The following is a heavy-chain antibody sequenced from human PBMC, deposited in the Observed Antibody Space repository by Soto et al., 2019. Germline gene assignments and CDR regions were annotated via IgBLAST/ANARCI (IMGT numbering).Heavy chain of an antibody. J-gene: IGHJ4*02. V-gene: IGHV1-3*01. CDR2: INAANGNT. Sequence: ASVQVSCKASGYFFANYAIHWVRQAPGQRLEWMGWINAANGNTKYSQKFQDRVTITRDTSATTAYMELSSLTSEDTAVYYCARGPYNGVLCPLKGDDWGQGSLITV. D-gene: IGHD2-8*01. CDR1: GYFFANYA. CDR3: ARGPYNGVLCPLKGDD.